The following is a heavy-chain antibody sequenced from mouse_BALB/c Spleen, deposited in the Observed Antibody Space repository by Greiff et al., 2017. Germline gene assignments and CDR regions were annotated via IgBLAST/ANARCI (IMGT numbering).Heavy chain of an antibody. CDR1: GYSITSDYA. V-gene: IGHV3-2*02. J-gene: IGHJ4*01. CDR2: ISYSGST. D-gene: IGHD1-1*01. CDR3: ARGYYYGSSYGVYAMDY. Sequence: EVQGVESGPGLVKPSQSLSLTCTVTGYSITSDYAWNWIRQFPGNKLEWMGYISYSGSTSYNPSLKSRISITRDTSKNQFFLQLNSVTTEDTATYYCARGYYYGSSYGVYAMDYWGQGTSVTVSS.